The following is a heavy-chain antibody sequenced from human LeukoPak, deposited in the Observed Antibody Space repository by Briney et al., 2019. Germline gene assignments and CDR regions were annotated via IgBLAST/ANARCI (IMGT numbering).Heavy chain of an antibody. Sequence: SETLSLTCTVSGXFITGHYWSWIRQPPGKGLEWIGYVYYSGSTNYNPSLKSRVTISVDTSKTQFSLNLSSVTAADTAVYYCATPGGRGGYYFDYWGQGTLVTVSS. CDR3: ATPGGRGGYYFDY. D-gene: IGHD3-10*01. V-gene: IGHV4-59*08. CDR1: GXFITGHY. J-gene: IGHJ4*02. CDR2: VYYSGST.